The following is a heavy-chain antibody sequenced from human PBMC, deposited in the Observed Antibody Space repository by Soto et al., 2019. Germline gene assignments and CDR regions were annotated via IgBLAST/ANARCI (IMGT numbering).Heavy chain of an antibody. CDR3: GSSMDVSDTNGYYDRDY. J-gene: IGHJ4*02. Sequence: QVQLQESGPGLVKPSQTLSLTCIVSGGSTSRNGYYWKWIRQRPGKGLEWIGFTDYSGRTNYNASLKSRVTISVDTSKNQFSLKLTSVTAADTAVYYCGSSMDVSDTNGYYDRDYWGQGTLVTVSS. CDR2: TDYSGRT. D-gene: IGHD3-3*01. CDR1: GGSTSRNGYY. V-gene: IGHV4-31*03.